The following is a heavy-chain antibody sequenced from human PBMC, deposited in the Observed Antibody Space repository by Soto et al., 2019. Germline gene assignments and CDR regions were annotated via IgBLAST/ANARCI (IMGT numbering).Heavy chain of an antibody. CDR1: GGSISSSTYY. Sequence: ASETLSLTCTVSGGSISSSTYYWGWIRQPPGKGLEWIGSVYYSGRTYYNPSLKSRVTISVDTSKNQFSLKLSSVTAADTAVYYCARVTLSSTWSNNWFDPWGQGTLVTV. CDR3: ARVTLSSTWSNNWFDP. D-gene: IGHD6-13*01. J-gene: IGHJ5*02. CDR2: VYYSGRT. V-gene: IGHV4-39*01.